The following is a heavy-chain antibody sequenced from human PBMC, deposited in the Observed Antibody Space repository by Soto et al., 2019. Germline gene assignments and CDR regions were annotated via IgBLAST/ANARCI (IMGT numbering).Heavy chain of an antibody. Sequence: QVQLVESGGGVVQPGRSLRLSCAASGFTFSSYGMHWVRQAPGKGLEWVAVISYDGSNKYYADSVKGRFTISRDNSKNTLYLQMNSLRAEDTAVYYCAKDRVVKGRRFNYFDYWGQGTLVTVSS. CDR3: AKDRVVKGRRFNYFDY. V-gene: IGHV3-30*18. D-gene: IGHD2-15*01. CDR2: ISYDGSNK. J-gene: IGHJ4*02. CDR1: GFTFSSYG.